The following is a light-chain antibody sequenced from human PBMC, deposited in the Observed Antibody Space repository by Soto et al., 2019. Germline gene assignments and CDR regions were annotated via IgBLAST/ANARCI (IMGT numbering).Light chain of an antibody. V-gene: IGKV1-5*01. CDR3: QQYNTYPRT. CDR1: QSISSW. Sequence: DIQTTQSPSTLSASVGDRVTITCRASQSISSWLAWYQQKPGKAPKLLMSDASSLETGVPSRFSGSGSGTEFTLTISSLQADDFATYYCQQYNTYPRTFGQGTKLEIK. CDR2: DAS. J-gene: IGKJ2*01.